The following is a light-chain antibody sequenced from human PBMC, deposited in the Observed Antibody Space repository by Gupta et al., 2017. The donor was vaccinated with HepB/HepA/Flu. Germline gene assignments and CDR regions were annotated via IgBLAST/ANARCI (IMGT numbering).Light chain of an antibody. V-gene: IGKV1-9*01. CDR3: QQLNSYPLT. CDR1: QSISSS. CDR2: DAS. J-gene: IGKJ4*01. Sequence: DIQLTQSPSFLSACVGDRVTISCRASQSISSSLGWYQQKPGKAPKFLIYDASTLQSGVPSRFSGSGSGTEFTLTINSLQPEDFATYYCQQLNSYPLTFGGGTKVEI.